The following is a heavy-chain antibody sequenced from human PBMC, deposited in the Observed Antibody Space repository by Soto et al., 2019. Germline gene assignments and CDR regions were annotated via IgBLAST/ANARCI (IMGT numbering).Heavy chain of an antibody. CDR2: IWYDGSNK. J-gene: IGHJ4*02. V-gene: IGHV3-33*01. CDR1: GFTFSSYG. CDR3: ARQIYSSSSGFDY. Sequence: GGSLRLSCAASGFTFSSYGMHWVRQAPGKGLEWVAVIWYDGSNKYYADSVKGRFTISRDNSKNTLYLQMNSLRAEDTAVYYCARQIYSSSSGFDYWGQGTLVTVSS. D-gene: IGHD6-6*01.